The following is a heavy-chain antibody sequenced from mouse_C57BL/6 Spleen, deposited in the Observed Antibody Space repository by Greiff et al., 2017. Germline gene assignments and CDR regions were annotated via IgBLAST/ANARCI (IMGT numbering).Heavy chain of an antibody. J-gene: IGHJ3*01. CDR3: GKKGERAGFAY. CDR1: GYTFTSYW. D-gene: IGHD3-1*01. Sequence: QVQLQQSGAELVKPGASVKLSCKASGYTFTSYWMQWVKQRPGQGLEWIGEIDPSASYTNYNQKFKGKATLTVDTSSSTAYMQLSSLTSEDSAVYYCGKKGERAGFAYWGQGTLVTVAA. CDR2: IDPSASYT. V-gene: IGHV1-50*01.